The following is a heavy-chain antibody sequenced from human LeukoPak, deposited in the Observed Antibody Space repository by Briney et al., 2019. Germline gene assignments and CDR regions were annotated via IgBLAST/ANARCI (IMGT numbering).Heavy chain of an antibody. CDR3: ARDYYDSSGSDDAFDI. V-gene: IGHV3-7*01. D-gene: IGHD3-22*01. CDR2: IKQDGSEK. J-gene: IGHJ3*02. Sequence: PGGSLRLSCAASGFTFSSYWVTWVRQAPGKGLEWVANIKQDGSEKYYVDSVKGRFTISRDNAKNTLYLQMNSLRAEDTAVYYCARDYYDSSGSDDAFDIWGQGTMVTVSS. CDR1: GFTFSSYW.